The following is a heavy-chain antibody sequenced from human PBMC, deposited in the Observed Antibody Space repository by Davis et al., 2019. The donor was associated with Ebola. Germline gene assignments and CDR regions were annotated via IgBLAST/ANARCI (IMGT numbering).Heavy chain of an antibody. CDR3: ATHRGYSSGWYWLDP. Sequence: MPSETLSLTCTVSGGSISSSSYYWGWIRQPPGKGLEWIGSIYYSGSTYYNPSLKSRVTISVDTSKNQFSLKLSSVTAADTAVYYCATHRGYSSGWYWLDPWGQGTLVTVSS. D-gene: IGHD6-19*01. CDR1: GGSISSSSYY. J-gene: IGHJ5*02. CDR2: IYYSGST. V-gene: IGHV4-39*01.